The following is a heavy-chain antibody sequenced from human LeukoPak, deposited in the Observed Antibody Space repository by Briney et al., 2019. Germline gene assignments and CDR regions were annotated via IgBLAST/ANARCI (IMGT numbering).Heavy chain of an antibody. CDR1: GGTFSSYA. J-gene: IGHJ5*02. CDR3: ARGLRGYSGYDSGLLAP. V-gene: IGHV1-69*04. CDR2: IIPILGIA. Sequence: SVKVSCKASGGTFSSYAISWVRQAPGQGLEWMGRIIPILGIANYAQKFQGRVTITADKSTSTAYMELSSLRSEDTAVYYCARGLRGYSGYDSGLLAPWGQGTLVTVSS. D-gene: IGHD5-12*01.